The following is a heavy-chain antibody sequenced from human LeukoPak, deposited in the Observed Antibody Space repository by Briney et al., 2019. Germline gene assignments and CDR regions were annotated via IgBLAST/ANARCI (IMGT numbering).Heavy chain of an antibody. V-gene: IGHV6-1*01. J-gene: IGHJ6*02. CDR3: ARDRVVPAAIPGYYYYYGMDV. D-gene: IGHD2-2*01. Sequence: SQTLSLTCALSGDSVSSNSAAWNWIRQSPSRGLEWLGRTYYRSKWYNDYAVSVKSRITINPDTSKNQFSLQLNSVTPEDTAVYYCARDRVVPAAIPGYYYYYGMDVWGQGTTVTVSS. CDR1: GDSVSSNSAA. CDR2: TYYRSKWYN.